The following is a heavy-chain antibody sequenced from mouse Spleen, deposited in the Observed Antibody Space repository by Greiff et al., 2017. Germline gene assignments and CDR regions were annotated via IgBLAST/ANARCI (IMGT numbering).Heavy chain of an antibody. CDR1: GFTFSDYY. J-gene: IGHJ4*01. D-gene: IGHD1-1*01. CDR3: ARTGYGSYYYAMDY. CDR2: INYDGSST. V-gene: IGHV5-16*01. Sequence: EVKLMESEGGLVQPGSSMKLSCTASGFTFSDYYMAWVRQVPEKGLEWVANINYDGSSTYYLDSLKSRFIISRDNAKNILYLQMSSLKSEDTATYYCARTGYGSYYYAMDYWGQGTSVTVSS.